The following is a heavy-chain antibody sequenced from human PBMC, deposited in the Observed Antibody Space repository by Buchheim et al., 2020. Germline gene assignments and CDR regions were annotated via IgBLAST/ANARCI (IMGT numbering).Heavy chain of an antibody. D-gene: IGHD3-22*01. CDR1: GCTVSREA. CDR3: AKAMIGGYNWFDP. J-gene: IGHJ5*02. V-gene: IGHV3-23*04. CDR2: ISGSGGST. Sequence: EVQLVESGGGLVQPGGSLRRTGAACGCTVSREARRGVRQAPGKGLEWVSAISGSGGSTYYADSVKGRFTISRDNSKNTLYLQMNSLRAEDTAVYYCAKAMIGGYNWFDPWGQGTL.